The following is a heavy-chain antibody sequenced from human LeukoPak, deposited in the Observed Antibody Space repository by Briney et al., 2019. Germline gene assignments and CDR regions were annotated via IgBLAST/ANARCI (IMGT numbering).Heavy chain of an antibody. Sequence: GGSLRLSCAASGFTFSSYSMNWVRQAPGKGLEWVSSISSSSSYIYYADSVKGRFTISRDNAKNSLYLQMNSLRAEDTAMYYCARGDIQWLATFDYWGQGTLVTVSS. CDR3: ARGDIQWLATFDY. CDR2: ISSSSSYI. V-gene: IGHV3-21*01. J-gene: IGHJ4*02. CDR1: GFTFSSYS. D-gene: IGHD6-19*01.